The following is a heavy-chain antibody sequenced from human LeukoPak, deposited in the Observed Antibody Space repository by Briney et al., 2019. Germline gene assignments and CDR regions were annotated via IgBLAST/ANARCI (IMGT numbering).Heavy chain of an antibody. J-gene: IGHJ4*02. CDR3: ARDGSPMVRGVTLFDY. V-gene: IGHV1-18*01. Sequence: ASVKVSCKASGYTFTSYGISWVRQAPGQGLEWMGWISAYNGNTNYAQKLQGRVTMTTDTSTSTAYMELRSLRSDDTAVYYCARDGSPMVRGVTLFDYWGQGTLVTVSS. D-gene: IGHD3-10*01. CDR1: GYTFTSYG. CDR2: ISAYNGNT.